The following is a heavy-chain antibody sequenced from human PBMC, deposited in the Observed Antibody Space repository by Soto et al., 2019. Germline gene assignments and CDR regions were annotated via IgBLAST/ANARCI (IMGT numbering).Heavy chain of an antibody. CDR1: GGTFSSYA. V-gene: IGHV1-69*12. Sequence: QVQLVQSGAEVKKPGSSVKVSCKASGGTFSSYAISWVRQAPGQGLEWMGGLIPIFGTANYAQKFQGRVTITADESTITAYMELSSLRSEDTAVYYCARGILMTTHTRGRYYYGMDVWGQGTTVTVSS. CDR2: LIPIFGTA. D-gene: IGHD4-17*01. CDR3: ARGILMTTHTRGRYYYGMDV. J-gene: IGHJ6*02.